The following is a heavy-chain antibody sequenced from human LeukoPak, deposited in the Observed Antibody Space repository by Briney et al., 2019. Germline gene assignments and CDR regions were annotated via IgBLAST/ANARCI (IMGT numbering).Heavy chain of an antibody. CDR2: IYYSGST. CDR1: GGSISSYY. J-gene: IGHJ3*02. CDR3: ARDADDYEAFDI. V-gene: IGHV4-59*01. Sequence: SQTLSLTCTVSGGSISSYYWSWIRQPPGKGLEWIGYIYYSGSTNYNPSLKSRVTISVDTSKNQFSLKLSSVTAADTAVYYCARDADDYEAFDIWGQGTMVTVSS. D-gene: IGHD4-17*01.